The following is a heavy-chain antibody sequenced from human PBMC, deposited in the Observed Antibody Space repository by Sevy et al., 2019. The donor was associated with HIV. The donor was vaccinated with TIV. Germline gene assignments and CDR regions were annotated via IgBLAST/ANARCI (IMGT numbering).Heavy chain of an antibody. CDR3: ANSQAITIFGVVPQKFDY. D-gene: IGHD3-3*01. Sequence: GGSLRLSCAASGFTFSSYAMSWVRQAPGKGLERVSAISGSGGSTYYADSVKGRFTISRDNSKNTLYLQMNSLRAEDTAVYYCANSQAITIFGVVPQKFDYWGQGTLVTVSS. CDR1: GFTFSSYA. J-gene: IGHJ4*02. CDR2: ISGSGGST. V-gene: IGHV3-23*01.